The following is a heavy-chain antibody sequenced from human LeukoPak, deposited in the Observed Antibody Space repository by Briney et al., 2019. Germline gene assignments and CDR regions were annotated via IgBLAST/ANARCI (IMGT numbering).Heavy chain of an antibody. CDR2: IYHSGST. D-gene: IGHD3-3*01. J-gene: IGHJ5*02. CDR3: ASTARPPYYDFWSGNNWFDP. Sequence: SGTLSLTCAVSGGSISSSNWWSWVRQPPGKGLEWIGEIYHSGSTNYNPSLKSRVTISVDTSKNQFSLKLSSVTAADTAVYYCASTARPPYYDFWSGNNWFDPWGQGTLVTVSS. CDR1: GGSISSSNW. V-gene: IGHV4-4*02.